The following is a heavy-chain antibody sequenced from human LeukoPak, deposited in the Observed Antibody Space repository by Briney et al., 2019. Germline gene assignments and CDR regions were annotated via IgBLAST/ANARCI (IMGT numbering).Heavy chain of an antibody. CDR1: GGSFSSSSFY. Sequence: SETLSLTCTVSGGSFSSSSFYWGWIRQPPGKGLEWVGSIYYSGSTYYNPSLKGRVTISVDTSKIQFSLKLSSVTAADTAVYYCGNQLPPDYGSASSFDYWGQGTLVTVSS. CDR2: IYYSGST. J-gene: IGHJ4*02. CDR3: GNQLPPDYGSASSFDY. V-gene: IGHV4-39*01. D-gene: IGHD3-10*01.